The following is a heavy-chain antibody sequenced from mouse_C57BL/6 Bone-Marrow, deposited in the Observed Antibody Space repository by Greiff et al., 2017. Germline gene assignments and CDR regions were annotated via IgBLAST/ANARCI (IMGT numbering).Heavy chain of an antibody. CDR2: ISNLAYSI. CDR3: ARQAITTGFAY. Sequence: EVKVVESGGGLVQPGGSLKLSCAASGFTFSDYGMAWVRQAPRKGPEWVAFISNLAYSIYYADTVTGRFTISRENAKNTLYLEMSSLRSEDTAMYYCARQAITTGFAYWGQGTLVTVSA. CDR1: GFTFSDYG. V-gene: IGHV5-15*01. D-gene: IGHD1-2*01. J-gene: IGHJ3*01.